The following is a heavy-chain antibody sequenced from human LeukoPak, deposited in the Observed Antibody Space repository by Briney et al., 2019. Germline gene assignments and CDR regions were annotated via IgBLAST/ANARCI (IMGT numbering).Heavy chain of an antibody. CDR3: ARDSGGYCSSTSCYRLDYYYYYMDV. CDR2: IYTSGST. J-gene: IGHJ6*03. V-gene: IGHV4-4*07. D-gene: IGHD2-2*02. CDR1: GGSISSYY. Sequence: SETLSLTCTVSGGSISSYYWSRIRQPAGKGLEWLGRIYTSGSTNYNPSLKSRVTMSVDTSKNQFSLKLSSVTAADTAVYYCARDSGGYCSSTSCYRLDYYYYYMDVWGKGTTVTVSS.